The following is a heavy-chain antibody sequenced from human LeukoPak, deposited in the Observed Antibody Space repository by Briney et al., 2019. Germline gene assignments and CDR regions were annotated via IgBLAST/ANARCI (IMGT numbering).Heavy chain of an antibody. D-gene: IGHD3-10*01. J-gene: IGHJ6*03. Sequence: GGSLRLSCAASGFTFSSYAMSWVRQAPGKGLEWVSAISGSGGSTYYADSVKGRFTISRDNAKNSLYLQMNSLRAEDTAVYYCARVSGYYYGSGVYYYMDVWGKGTTVTVSS. V-gene: IGHV3-23*01. CDR3: ARVSGYYYGSGVYYYMDV. CDR1: GFTFSSYA. CDR2: ISGSGGST.